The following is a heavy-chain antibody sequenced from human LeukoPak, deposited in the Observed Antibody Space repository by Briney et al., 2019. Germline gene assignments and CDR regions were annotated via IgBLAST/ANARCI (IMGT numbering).Heavy chain of an antibody. CDR1: GFTFSNAW. J-gene: IGHJ4*02. D-gene: IGHD3-10*01. Sequence: GGSLRLSCAASGFTFSNAWMSWVRQAPGKGLEWVGRIKSKTDGGTTDYAAPVKGRFTISRDDSEKKLYLQMNNLKSEDTALYYCTTDPVGIYDADYWGQGTLVTVSS. V-gene: IGHV3-15*01. CDR2: IKSKTDGGTT. CDR3: TTDPVGIYDADY.